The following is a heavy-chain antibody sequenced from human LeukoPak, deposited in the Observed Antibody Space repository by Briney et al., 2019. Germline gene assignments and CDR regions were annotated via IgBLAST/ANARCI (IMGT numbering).Heavy chain of an antibody. V-gene: IGHV4-4*02. J-gene: IGHJ4*02. D-gene: IGHD6-13*01. CDR1: GDSLNTNTW. CDR3: ARKDSSSWNFDY. Sequence: PSETLSLTCAVSGDSLNTNTWWSWVRQPPGKGLEWTGEIFHSGSTNYHPSLESRLTISMDKSKNSFSLRLTSVTAADTAVYYCARKDSSSWNFDYWGQGTLVTVSS. CDR2: IFHSGST.